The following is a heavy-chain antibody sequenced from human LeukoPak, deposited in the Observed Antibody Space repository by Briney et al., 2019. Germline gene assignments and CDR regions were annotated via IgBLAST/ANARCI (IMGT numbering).Heavy chain of an antibody. V-gene: IGHV3-15*01. CDR1: GFTFSNAW. J-gene: IGHJ4*02. Sequence: GGSLRLSCAASGFTFSNAWMSWVLQAPGKGLEWVGRIKSKTDGGTTDYAAPVKGRFTISRDDSKNTLYLQMNSLKTEDTAVYYCTMYYYDSSGYYSPDFDYWGQGTLVTVSS. CDR3: TMYYYDSSGYYSPDFDY. CDR2: IKSKTDGGTT. D-gene: IGHD3-22*01.